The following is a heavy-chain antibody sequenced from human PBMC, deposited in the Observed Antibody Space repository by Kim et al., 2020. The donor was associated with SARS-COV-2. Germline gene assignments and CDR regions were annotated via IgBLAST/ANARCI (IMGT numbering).Heavy chain of an antibody. CDR1: GYTFTSYG. CDR3: ARDDSYVFTGYYIDY. V-gene: IGHV1-18*01. Sequence: ASVKVSCKASGYTFTSYGISWVRQAPGQGLEWMGWISAYNGNTNYAQKLQGRVTMTTDTSTSTAYMELRSLRSDDTAVYYCARDDSYVFTGYYIDYWGQGTLVTVSS. D-gene: IGHD3-9*01. J-gene: IGHJ4*02. CDR2: ISAYNGNT.